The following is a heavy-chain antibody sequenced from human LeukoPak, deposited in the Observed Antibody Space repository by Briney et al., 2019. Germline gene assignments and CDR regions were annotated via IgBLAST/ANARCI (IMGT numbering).Heavy chain of an antibody. D-gene: IGHD3-3*01. Sequence: GGSLRLSCAASGFTFSSYAMSWVRQAPGKGLEWVSAISGSGGSTYYADSVKGRFTISRDNSTNTLYLQMSSLRAEDTAVYYCAKKSPIFGVVIPLFDYWGQGTLVTVSS. CDR2: ISGSGGST. V-gene: IGHV3-23*01. J-gene: IGHJ4*02. CDR3: AKKSPIFGVVIPLFDY. CDR1: GFTFSSYA.